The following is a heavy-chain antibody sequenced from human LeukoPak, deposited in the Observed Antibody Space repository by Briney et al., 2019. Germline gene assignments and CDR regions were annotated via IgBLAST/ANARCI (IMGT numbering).Heavy chain of an antibody. Sequence: GRSLRLPCAASGFTFSSYAMHWVRQAPGKGLEWVAVISYDGSNKYYADSVKGRFTISRDNSKNTLYLQMNSLRAEDTAVYYCARGLYCSGGSCYANWFDPWGQGTLVTVSS. CDR3: ARGLYCSGGSCYANWFDP. CDR2: ISYDGSNK. J-gene: IGHJ5*02. D-gene: IGHD2-15*01. V-gene: IGHV3-30*04. CDR1: GFTFSSYA.